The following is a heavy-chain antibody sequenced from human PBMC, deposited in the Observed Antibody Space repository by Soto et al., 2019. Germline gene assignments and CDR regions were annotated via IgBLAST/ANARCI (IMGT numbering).Heavy chain of an antibody. J-gene: IGHJ4*02. CDR2: MNPNSGHT. D-gene: IGHD2-2*01. Sequence: QVQLVQSGAEMKKPGASVKVSCKASGYTFTSHDINWMRQTTGQGLEWMGWMNPNSGHTNYAQKFQGRVTMTRATSIGTAYMELTNLRSEDTAIYYCASDMSTNWGQGTLVTVSS. V-gene: IGHV1-8*01. CDR1: GYTFTSHD. CDR3: ASDMSTN.